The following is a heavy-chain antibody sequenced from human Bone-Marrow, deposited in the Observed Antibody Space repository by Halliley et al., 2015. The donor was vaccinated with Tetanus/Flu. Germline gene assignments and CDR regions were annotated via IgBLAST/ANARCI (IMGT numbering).Heavy chain of an antibody. V-gene: IGHV4-34*01. Sequence: TLSLTCAVYGESFSGYYWNWIRQPPGKGLEWIGEIRHSGSTYYNASLKSRVTISVDTSKNQFSLRLTSVSAADTAVYYCARGQAGYVWGRFRSSYVDHWGQGTLVTVSS. D-gene: IGHD3-16*02. J-gene: IGHJ4*02. CDR2: IRHSGST. CDR3: ARGQAGYVWGRFRSSYVDH. CDR1: GESFSGYY.